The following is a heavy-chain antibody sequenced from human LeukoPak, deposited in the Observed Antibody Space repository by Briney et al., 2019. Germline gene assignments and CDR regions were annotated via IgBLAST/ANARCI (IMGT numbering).Heavy chain of an antibody. Sequence: VASVKVSCKASGYTSTSYDIIWVRQAPGQGLEWMGWISAYNGNTNYAQKLQGRVTMTTDSSTSTVYMELRSLRSDDTAVYYCARSTVVTRYGDYWGQGTLVTVSS. D-gene: IGHD4-23*01. CDR1: GYTSTSYD. V-gene: IGHV1-18*01. CDR3: ARSTVVTRYGDY. CDR2: ISAYNGNT. J-gene: IGHJ4*02.